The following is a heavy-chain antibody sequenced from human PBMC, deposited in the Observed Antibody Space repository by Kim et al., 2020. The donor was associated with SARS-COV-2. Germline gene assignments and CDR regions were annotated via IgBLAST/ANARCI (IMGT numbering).Heavy chain of an antibody. J-gene: IGHJ6*02. CDR3: AKYVTGRGMDV. V-gene: IGHV6-1*01. CDR2: TYYRSKWYS. D-gene: IGHD3-10*01. Sequence: SQTLSLTCAISGDSVSSSSAAWSWIRRSPSRGLEWLGWTYYRSKWYSDYAVSVKSRITINPDTSKNQFSLQLNSVTPEDTAVYYCAKYVTGRGMDVWGQGTTVTVSS. CDR1: GDSVSSSSAA.